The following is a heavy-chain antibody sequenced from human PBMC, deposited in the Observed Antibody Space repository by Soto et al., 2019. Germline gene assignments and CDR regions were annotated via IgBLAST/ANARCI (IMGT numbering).Heavy chain of an antibody. CDR1: GGSISSYY. V-gene: IGHV4-59*04. Sequence: SETLSLTCTVSGGSISSYYWSWIRQPPGKGLEWIGSIYYSGYTYYNPSLKSRVTMSVDTSKSQFSLRLSSVTAADTAVYYCARRSGCTGGSCYFDTWGQGTLVTVSS. D-gene: IGHD2-15*01. CDR2: IYYSGYT. CDR3: ARRSGCTGGSCYFDT. J-gene: IGHJ5*02.